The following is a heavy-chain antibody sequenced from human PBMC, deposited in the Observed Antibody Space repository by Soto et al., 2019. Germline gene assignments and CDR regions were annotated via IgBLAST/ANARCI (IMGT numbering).Heavy chain of an antibody. CDR3: AKDRDPYCSGGSCYGAFFY. CDR2: ISGSGGST. Sequence: EVQLLESGGGLVQPGGSLRLSCAASGFTFSSYAMSWVSQAPGKGLEWVSAISGSGGSTYYADSVKGRFTISRDNSKNTLYQQMNSLRAEDTAVYYCAKDRDPYCSGGSCYGAFFYWGQGTLVTVSS. V-gene: IGHV3-23*01. J-gene: IGHJ4*02. D-gene: IGHD2-15*01. CDR1: GFTFSSYA.